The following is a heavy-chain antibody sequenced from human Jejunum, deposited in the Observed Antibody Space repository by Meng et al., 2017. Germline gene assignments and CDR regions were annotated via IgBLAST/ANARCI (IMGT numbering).Heavy chain of an antibody. CDR2: INPISGDT. Sequence: QVQLVQSGAEVKKSGASVTVSCHASGYTFSDYYMHWVRQAPGQGLEWMGRINPISGDTNYAQKFQGRVTMTRDTSISTAYMELSSLTSDDTAEYYCARENYDISGYYYSTFWGQGSLVTVSS. V-gene: IGHV1-2*06. D-gene: IGHD3-22*01. CDR1: GYTFSDYY. CDR3: ARENYDISGYYYSTF. J-gene: IGHJ4*02.